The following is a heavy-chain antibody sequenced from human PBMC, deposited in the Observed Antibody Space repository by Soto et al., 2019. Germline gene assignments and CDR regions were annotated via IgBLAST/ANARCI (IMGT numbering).Heavy chain of an antibody. CDR1: GFSFSDYS. CDR3: TKDRVPDGIYSFDY. J-gene: IGHJ4*02. CDR2: IDLSGTTT. Sequence: GGSLRLSCAASGFSFSDYSMNWVRQAPGKGLEWVSFIDLSGTTTYYRDPVKGRFSIFKDKSKNTVYLQMNRLTVEDAAVYYRTKDRVPDGIYSFDYWGQGALVTVSS. D-gene: IGHD2-15*01. V-gene: IGHV3-23*03.